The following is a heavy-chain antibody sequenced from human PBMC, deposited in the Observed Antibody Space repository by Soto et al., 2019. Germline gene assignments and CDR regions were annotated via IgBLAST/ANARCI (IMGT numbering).Heavy chain of an antibody. V-gene: IGHV3-23*01. CDR2: ISGSGSTT. J-gene: IGHJ3*01. CDR1: GFSFNNHA. Sequence: VQLLESGGGLVQPGGSLRLSCAASGFSFNNHAMTWVRQAPGKGLEWVSGISGSGSTTHYADSVKGRFTISRDNSKDTLYLQMNSLRPEDTAVYYCAKDRLMLTMVVVGAFDFWGLWTMVTVSS. D-gene: IGHD3-22*01. CDR3: AKDRLMLTMVVVGAFDF.